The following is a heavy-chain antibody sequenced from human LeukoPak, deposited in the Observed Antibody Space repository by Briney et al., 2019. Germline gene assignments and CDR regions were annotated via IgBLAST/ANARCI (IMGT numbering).Heavy chain of an antibody. CDR3: ASVYDSSSSSLREFDY. J-gene: IGHJ4*02. Sequence: GASVKVSCKASGGTFSSYAISWVRQAPGQGLEWMGGIIPIFGTANYAQKFQGRVTITADKSTSTAYMELSSLRSEDTAVYYCASVYDSSSSSLREFDYWGQGTLVTVSS. CDR2: IIPIFGTA. D-gene: IGHD3-22*01. CDR1: GGTFSSYA. V-gene: IGHV1-69*06.